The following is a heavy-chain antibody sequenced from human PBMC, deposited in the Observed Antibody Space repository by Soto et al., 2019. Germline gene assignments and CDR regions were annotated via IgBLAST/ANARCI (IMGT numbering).Heavy chain of an antibody. CDR2: IRSKADGGTT. J-gene: IGHJ4*02. V-gene: IGHV3-15*07. D-gene: IGHD5-18*01. CDR3: STGRYRHGSDY. Sequence: EVQLVESGGGLVKPGESLRLSCAASGLTLTNGWMTWVRQAPGKGLEWVGRIRSKADGGTTDYSAPVKGRFTISRDDSKDTLYLQMNSLKDEDTAVYYCSTGRYRHGSDYWGPGTVVTVSS. CDR1: GLTLTNGW.